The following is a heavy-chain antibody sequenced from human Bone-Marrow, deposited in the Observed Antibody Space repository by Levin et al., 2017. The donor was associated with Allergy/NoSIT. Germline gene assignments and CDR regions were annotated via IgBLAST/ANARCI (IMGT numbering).Heavy chain of an antibody. J-gene: IGHJ3*02. CDR1: GGSISSGSYY. CDR2: IYTSGST. Sequence: SQTLSLTCTVSGGSISSGSYYWSWIRQPAGKGLEWIGRIYTSGSTNYNPSLKSRVTISVDTSKNQFSLKLSSVTAADTAVYYCARDRWYCSSTSCSVTAAFDIWGQGTMVTVSS. CDR3: ARDRWYCSSTSCSVTAAFDI. V-gene: IGHV4-61*02. D-gene: IGHD2-2*01.